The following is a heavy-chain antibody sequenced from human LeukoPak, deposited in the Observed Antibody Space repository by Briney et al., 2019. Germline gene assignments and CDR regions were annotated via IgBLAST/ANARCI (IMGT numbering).Heavy chain of an antibody. J-gene: IGHJ4*02. CDR3: ARHLEGATVTTIDY. D-gene: IGHD4-17*01. V-gene: IGHV4-39*01. Sequence: PSETLSLTCTVSGGSISSSSYYWGWIRQPPGKGLEWIGSIYYSGSTYYNPSLKSRVTISVDTSRNQFSLKLSSVTAADTAVYYCARHLEGATVTTIDYWGQGTLVTVSS. CDR1: GGSISSSSYY. CDR2: IYYSGST.